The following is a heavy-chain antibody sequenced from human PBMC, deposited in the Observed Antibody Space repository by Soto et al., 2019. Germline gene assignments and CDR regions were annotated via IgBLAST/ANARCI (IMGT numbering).Heavy chain of an antibody. CDR1: GYPVTAYY. Sequence: QLHLVQSGAVVKKPGASVTVSCSASGYPVTAYYMHWVRQAPGRGLEWMGGINPATGAAKYTHTFGGRVTMTRDTSTSTVFMELSGLTSEDTDVFYCARGGGVGVAGSAAFDMWGQGTLVTVSS. CDR2: INPATGAA. D-gene: IGHD3-3*01. J-gene: IGHJ3*02. V-gene: IGHV1-2*07. CDR3: ARGGGVGVAGSAAFDM.